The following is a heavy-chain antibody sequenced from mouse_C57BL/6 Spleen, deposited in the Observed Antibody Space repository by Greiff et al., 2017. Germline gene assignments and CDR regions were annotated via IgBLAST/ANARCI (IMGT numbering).Heavy chain of an antibody. Sequence: QVQLQQPGAELVKPGASVKLSCKASGYTFTSYWINWVKQRPGQGLEWIGNIHPGSGSTNYNEKFKSKATLTVDTSSSTAYMQLSRLTSEDSAVYDCARGYFYYEYAWFAYWGQGTLVTVSA. CDR3: ARGYFYYEYAWFAY. D-gene: IGHD2-4*01. V-gene: IGHV1-55*01. CDR2: IHPGSGST. CDR1: GYTFTSYW. J-gene: IGHJ3*01.